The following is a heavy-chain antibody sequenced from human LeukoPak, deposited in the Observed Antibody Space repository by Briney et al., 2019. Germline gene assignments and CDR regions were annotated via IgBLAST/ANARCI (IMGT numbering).Heavy chain of an antibody. Sequence: SETLSLTCAVYGGSFSGYYWSWIRQPPGKGLEWIGEINHSGSTNYNPSLKSRVTISVDTSKNQFSLKLSSVTAADTAVYYCARENYSKGLDPWGQGTLATVSS. J-gene: IGHJ5*02. CDR3: ARENYSKGLDP. V-gene: IGHV4-34*01. CDR2: INHSGST. D-gene: IGHD4-11*01. CDR1: GGSFSGYY.